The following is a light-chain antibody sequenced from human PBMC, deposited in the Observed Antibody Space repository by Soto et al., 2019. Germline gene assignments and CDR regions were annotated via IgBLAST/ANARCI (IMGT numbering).Light chain of an antibody. Sequence: DIQLTQSPSFLSASVGDRVTISCRASQGISSYLAWYHQKPGKAPKLLIFGASTLASGVPSRFSGSGSGTEFTLAISSLQSEDIGTFYCQQLNTKWYTCGQGTKLEI. CDR2: GAS. J-gene: IGKJ2*01. CDR1: QGISSY. CDR3: QQLNTKWYT. V-gene: IGKV1-9*01.